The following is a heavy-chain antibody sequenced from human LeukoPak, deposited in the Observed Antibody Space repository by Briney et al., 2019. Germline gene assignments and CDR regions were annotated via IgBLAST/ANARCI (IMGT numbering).Heavy chain of an antibody. J-gene: IGHJ4*02. CDR1: GGSIRSYY. CDR2: IYYSGST. Sequence: SETLSLTCTVSGGSIRSYYWSWIRQPPGKGLEWIGYIYYSGSTNYNPSLKSRVTISVDTSKNQFSLKLTSVTAADTAVYYCARVEDYYGSGSYPVYYFDYWGQGTLVTVSS. V-gene: IGHV4-59*12. CDR3: ARVEDYYGSGSYPVYYFDY. D-gene: IGHD3-10*01.